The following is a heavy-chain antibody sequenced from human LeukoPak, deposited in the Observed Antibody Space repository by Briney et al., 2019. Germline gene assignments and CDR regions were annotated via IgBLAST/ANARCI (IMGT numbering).Heavy chain of an antibody. CDR2: INHSGST. J-gene: IGHJ6*03. V-gene: IGHV4-34*01. Sequence: XXVYGGSFSGYYWSWIRQPPGKGLEWIGEINHSGSTNYNPSLKSRVTISVDTSKNQFSLKLSSVTAADTAVYYCARXPLLRYFDXLLYDKYYYMDVWGKGTTVTVSS. CDR3: ARXPLLRYFDXLLYDKYYYMDV. D-gene: IGHD3-9*01. CDR1: GGSFSGYY.